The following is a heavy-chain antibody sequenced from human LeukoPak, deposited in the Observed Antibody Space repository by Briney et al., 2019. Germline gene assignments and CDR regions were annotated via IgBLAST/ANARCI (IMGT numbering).Heavy chain of an antibody. J-gene: IGHJ5*02. Sequence: SETLSLTCTVSSGSISSYYWSWIRQPPGKGLEWIGYIYYSGSINYNPSLKSRVTISVDTSKNQFSLKLSSVTAADTAVYYCARDHGGSSGWSLNWFDPWGQGTLVTVSS. CDR1: SGSISSYY. CDR2: IYYSGSI. D-gene: IGHD6-19*01. CDR3: ARDHGGSSGWSLNWFDP. V-gene: IGHV4-59*01.